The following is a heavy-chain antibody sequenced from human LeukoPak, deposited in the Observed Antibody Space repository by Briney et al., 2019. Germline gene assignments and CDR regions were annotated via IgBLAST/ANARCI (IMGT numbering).Heavy chain of an antibody. J-gene: IGHJ4*02. CDR1: GYTFTGYY. Sequence: GASVKVSCKASGYTFTGYYMHWVRQAPGQGLEWMGWINPNSGGTNYAQKFQGRVTMTRDTSISTAYMELRSLRSDDTAVYYCARVLLWFGELTLFDYWGQGTLVTVSS. CDR3: ARVLLWFGELTLFDY. V-gene: IGHV1-2*02. CDR2: INPNSGGT. D-gene: IGHD3-10*01.